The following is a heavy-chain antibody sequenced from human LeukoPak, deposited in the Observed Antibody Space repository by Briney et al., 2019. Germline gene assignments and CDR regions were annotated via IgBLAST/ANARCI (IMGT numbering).Heavy chain of an antibody. CDR2: IYYSGST. J-gene: IGHJ3*02. CDR3: ARPHSSGWPYAFDI. D-gene: IGHD6-19*01. CDR1: GGSISSYY. Sequence: SETLSLTCTVSGGSISSYYWSWVRQPPGKGLEWIGYIYYSGSTNYNPSLKSRVTISVDTSKNQFSLKLSSVTAADTAVYYCARPHSSGWPYAFDIWGQGTMVNVSS. V-gene: IGHV4-59*08.